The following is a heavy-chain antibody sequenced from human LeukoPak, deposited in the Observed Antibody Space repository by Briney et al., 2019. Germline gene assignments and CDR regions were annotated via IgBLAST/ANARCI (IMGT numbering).Heavy chain of an antibody. CDR1: GFTLSNYA. V-gene: IGHV3-23*01. CDR2: ISGGGGS. CDR3: AKEAMRKFDFDY. Sequence: GGSLRLSCAASGFTLSNYAMSWVRQAPGKGLEWVSSISGGGGSYYADSVKGRFTISRDNSKNTLYLQMNSLRAEDTAVYYCAKEAMRKFDFDYWGQGTLVTVSS. J-gene: IGHJ4*02. D-gene: IGHD1-14*01.